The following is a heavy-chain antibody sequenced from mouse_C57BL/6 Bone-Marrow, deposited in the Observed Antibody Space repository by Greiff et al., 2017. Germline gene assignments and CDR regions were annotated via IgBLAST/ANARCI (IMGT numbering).Heavy chain of an antibody. Sequence: QVQLQQSGAELAKPGASVKLSCKASGYTFTSYWMHWVKQRPGPGLEWIGHINPSSGYTKYNQKFKDKATLTADKSSSTAYMQLSSLTYEDSAVYYCASPRQLRLLYAMDYWGQGTSVTVSS. CDR3: ASPRQLRLLYAMDY. D-gene: IGHD3-2*02. CDR1: GYTFTSYW. CDR2: INPSSGYT. J-gene: IGHJ4*01. V-gene: IGHV1-7*01.